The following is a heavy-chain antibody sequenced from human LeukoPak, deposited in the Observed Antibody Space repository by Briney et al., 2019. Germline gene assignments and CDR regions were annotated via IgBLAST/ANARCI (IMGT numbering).Heavy chain of an antibody. V-gene: IGHV4-39*07. J-gene: IGHJ6*02. CDR3: AREGRVRGGYYYYGMDV. D-gene: IGHD3-10*01. CDR1: GGSISSSSYY. CDR2: IYYSGST. Sequence: SETLSLTCTVSGGSISSSSYYWGWIRQPPGKGLEWIGSIYYSGSTYYNPSLKSRVTISVDTSKNQFSLKLSSVTAADTAVYYCAREGRVRGGYYYYGMDVWGQGTTVTVSS.